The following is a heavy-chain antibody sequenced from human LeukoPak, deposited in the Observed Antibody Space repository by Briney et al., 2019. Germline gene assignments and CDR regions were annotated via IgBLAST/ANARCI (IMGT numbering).Heavy chain of an antibody. CDR3: ARAVGPFDY. D-gene: IGHD1-26*01. Sequence: GGSLRLSCAASGFTFSTYGIHWVRQAPGKGLEWVAVIWNDGSNKYYADSVKGRSTISRDNSKDTLYLQMNSLRAEDTAVYYCARAVGPFDYWGQGTLVTVSS. CDR2: IWNDGSNK. J-gene: IGHJ4*02. CDR1: GFTFSTYG. V-gene: IGHV3-33*08.